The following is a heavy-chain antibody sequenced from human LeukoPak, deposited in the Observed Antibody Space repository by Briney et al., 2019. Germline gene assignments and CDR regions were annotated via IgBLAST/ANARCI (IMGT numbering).Heavy chain of an antibody. Sequence: GGSLRLSCAASGFTFSSYEMNWVRQAPGKGLEWVSYISSSGSTIYYADSVKGRFTISRDNAKNSLYLQMNSLRAEDTAVYYCATDERGNILIWWFDTWGKETLVTVSS. CDR3: ATDERGNILIWWFDT. D-gene: IGHD3-16*01. J-gene: IGHJ5*02. CDR2: ISSSGSTI. CDR1: GFTFSSYE. V-gene: IGHV3-48*03.